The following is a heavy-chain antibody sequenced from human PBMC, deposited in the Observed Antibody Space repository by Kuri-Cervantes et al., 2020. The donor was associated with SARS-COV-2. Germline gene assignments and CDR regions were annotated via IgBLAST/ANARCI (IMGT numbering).Heavy chain of an antibody. J-gene: IGHJ5*02. CDR2: ISGSGGST. CDR3: AKAGRRGLDH. V-gene: IGHV3-23*01. CDR1: GFTFSDYY. Sequence: GGSLRLSCAASGFTFSDYYMSWIRQAPGKGLEWVSAISGSGGSTYYADSVKGRFTISRDNSKNTLYLQMNSLRAEDTAVYYCAKAGRRGLDHWGQGTLVTVSS.